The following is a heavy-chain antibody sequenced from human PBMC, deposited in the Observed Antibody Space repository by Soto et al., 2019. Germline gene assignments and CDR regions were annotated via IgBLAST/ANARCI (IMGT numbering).Heavy chain of an antibody. CDR2: FRTSGDGGTT. V-gene: IGHV3-23*01. CDR3: AKKVNSGPGSQYFDY. Sequence: GGSLRLSCAASGFTFSSYSMSWVRQAPGKGLEWVSGFRTSGDGGTTYYADSVKGRFTISRDNSKNMLFLQMNSLGAEDTAIYYCAKKVNSGPGSQYFDYWGQGTLVTVSS. J-gene: IGHJ4*02. D-gene: IGHD3-10*01. CDR1: GFTFSSYS.